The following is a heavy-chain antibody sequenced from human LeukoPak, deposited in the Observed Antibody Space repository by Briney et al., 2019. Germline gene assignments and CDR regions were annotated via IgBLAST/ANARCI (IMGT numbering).Heavy chain of an antibody. Sequence: GGSLRLSCAASGFTFSSYGMHWVRQAPGKGLEWVAFIRYDGSNEYYADSVKGRFTISRDNSKNTLYLQMNSLRAEDTAVYYCARDGGLYSVVRGADYNYFDYWGQGTLVTVSS. D-gene: IGHD3-10*01. J-gene: IGHJ4*02. CDR3: ARDGGLYSVVRGADYNYFDY. V-gene: IGHV3-30*02. CDR2: IRYDGSNE. CDR1: GFTFSSYG.